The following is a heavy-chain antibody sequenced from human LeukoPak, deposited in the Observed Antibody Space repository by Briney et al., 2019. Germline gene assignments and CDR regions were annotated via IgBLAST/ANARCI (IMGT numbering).Heavy chain of an antibody. J-gene: IGHJ4*02. CDR1: GFTFSSYG. CDR2: SKDGSTK. Sequence: GRSLRLSCAASGFTFSSYGMQWVRQAPGKGLEWVAISKDGSTKYYGDSVRGRFTISRDNSKNTLYLQMNSLRAEDTAVYYCAKEMATIPTPDFWGQGTLVTVSS. CDR3: AKEMATIPTPDF. V-gene: IGHV3-30*18. D-gene: IGHD5-24*01.